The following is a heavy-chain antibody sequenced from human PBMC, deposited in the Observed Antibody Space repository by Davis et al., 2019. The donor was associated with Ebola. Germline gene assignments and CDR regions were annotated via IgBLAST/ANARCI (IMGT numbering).Heavy chain of an antibody. CDR1: GFTFSSYA. D-gene: IGHD2-2*01. V-gene: IGHV4-59*01. Sequence: GSLRLSCAASGFTFSSYAMSWIRQPPGKGLEWIGYIYYSGSTNYNPSLKSRVTISVDTSKNQFSLKLSSVTAADTAVYYCARAIVVAPFDPWGQGTLVTVSS. CDR3: ARAIVVAPFDP. CDR2: IYYSGST. J-gene: IGHJ5*02.